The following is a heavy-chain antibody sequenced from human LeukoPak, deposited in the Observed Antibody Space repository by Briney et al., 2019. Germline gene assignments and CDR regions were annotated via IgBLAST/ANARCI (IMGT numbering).Heavy chain of an antibody. CDR1: GFTFSSHG. V-gene: IGHV3-30*18. Sequence: GGSLRLSCAASGFTFSSHGMHWVRQAPGKGLEWVAVVSYDGSNKYCADSVKGRFTISRDNSNNTLYVQMNSLRAEDTAVYYCAKSRSGWHFDYWGQGILVTVSS. CDR2: VSYDGSNK. CDR3: AKSRSGWHFDY. J-gene: IGHJ4*02. D-gene: IGHD6-19*01.